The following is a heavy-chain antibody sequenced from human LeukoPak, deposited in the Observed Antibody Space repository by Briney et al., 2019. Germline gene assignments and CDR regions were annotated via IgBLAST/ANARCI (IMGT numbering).Heavy chain of an antibody. V-gene: IGHV4-39*07. CDR3: ARVISLYDFWSGYSASGFDY. CDR2: IYYSGST. J-gene: IGHJ4*02. D-gene: IGHD3-3*01. Sequence: PSETLSLTCTVSGGSISSSSYYWGWIRQPPGKGLEWIGSIYYSGSTYYNPSLKSRVTISVDTSKNQFSLKLSSVTAADTAVYYCARVISLYDFWSGYSASGFDYWGQGTLVTVSS. CDR1: GGSISSSSYY.